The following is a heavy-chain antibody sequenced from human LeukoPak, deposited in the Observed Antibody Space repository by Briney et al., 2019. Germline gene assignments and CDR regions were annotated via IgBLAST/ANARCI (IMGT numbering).Heavy chain of an antibody. J-gene: IGHJ6*02. V-gene: IGHV1-69*04. CDR2: IIPILGIA. D-gene: IGHD3-22*01. CDR3: ARDYYDSSGYYDDYYYYGMDV. CDR1: GGTFSSYA. Sequence: GASVKVSCKASGGTFSSYAISWVRQAPGQGLEWMGRIIPILGIANYAQKFQGRVTITADKPTSTAYMELSSLRSEDTAVYYCARDYYDSSGYYDDYYYYGMDVWGQGTTVTVSS.